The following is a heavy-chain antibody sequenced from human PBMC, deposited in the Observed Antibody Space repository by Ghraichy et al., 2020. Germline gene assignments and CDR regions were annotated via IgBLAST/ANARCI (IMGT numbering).Heavy chain of an antibody. V-gene: IGHV4-59*08. CDR2: VFHTGGT. D-gene: IGHD2-8*02. CDR3: ARLAYSGTRGFIAAYFVS. CDR1: NGSITDHF. Sequence: SETLSLTCTVSNGSITDHFWTWIRQPPGKGLEWIAYVFHTGGTNSNPSLKSRVAMSVDTSKNQFSLKVTSVTAADTAVYYCARLAYSGTRGFIAAYFVSWGQGTLVTVSS. J-gene: IGHJ4*02.